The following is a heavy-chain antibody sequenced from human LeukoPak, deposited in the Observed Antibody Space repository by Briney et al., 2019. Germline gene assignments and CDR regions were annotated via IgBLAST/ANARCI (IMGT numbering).Heavy chain of an antibody. CDR2: TRNKANSYTT. D-gene: IGHD4-11*01. CDR1: GFTFSDHY. Sequence: PGGSLRLSCAASGFTFSDHYMDWVRQAPGRGLEWVGRTRNKANSYTTEYAASVKGRFTISRDDSKNSLYLQMNSLKTEDSAVYYCARVDSNYYFDSWGQGTLVTVPS. J-gene: IGHJ4*02. CDR3: ARVDSNYYFDS. V-gene: IGHV3-72*01.